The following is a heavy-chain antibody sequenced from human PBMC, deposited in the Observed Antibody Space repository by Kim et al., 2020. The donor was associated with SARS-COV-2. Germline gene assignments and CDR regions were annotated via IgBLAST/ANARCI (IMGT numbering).Heavy chain of an antibody. CDR2: ISYDGSNK. J-gene: IGHJ4*02. Sequence: GGSLRLSCAASGFTFNTYGMHWVRQAPGKGLEWVAVISYDGSNKYYADSVKGRFTISRDNSKNTLYLQMNSLRIEDTAVYYRAKSFSGSYFGYDYWGQGTLVTVSS. CDR3: AKSFSGSYFGYDY. CDR1: GFTFNTYG. D-gene: IGHD1-26*01. V-gene: IGHV3-30*18.